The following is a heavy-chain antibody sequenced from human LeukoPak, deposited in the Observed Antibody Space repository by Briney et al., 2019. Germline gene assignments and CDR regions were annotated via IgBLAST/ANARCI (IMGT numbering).Heavy chain of an antibody. CDR2: INHSRNT. Sequence: PSETLSLTCAVSGGSFRGYYSTWIRQPPGKGLEWIGEINHSRNTDYNPSLKSRVTMSIDNSKNQFSLNLNSVTAADTAFYYCARVRMSSGFYYFDNWGQGTLVTVSS. CDR1: GGSFRGYY. J-gene: IGHJ4*02. CDR3: ARVRMSSGFYYFDN. V-gene: IGHV4-34*01. D-gene: IGHD1-26*01.